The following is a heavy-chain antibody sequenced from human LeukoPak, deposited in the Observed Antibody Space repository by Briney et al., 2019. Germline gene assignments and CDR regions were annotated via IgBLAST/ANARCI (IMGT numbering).Heavy chain of an antibody. D-gene: IGHD4/OR15-4a*01. J-gene: IGHJ3*02. CDR3: AKDVLWSYRRVDAFDI. CDR2: ISGSGGST. Sequence: PGKSLRLSCAASGFTFSSYAMSWVRQAPGKGLEWVSAISGSGGSTYYADSVKGRFTISRDNSKNTLYLQMNSLRAEDTAVYYCAKDVLWSYRRVDAFDIWGQGTMVTVSS. CDR1: GFTFSSYA. V-gene: IGHV3-23*01.